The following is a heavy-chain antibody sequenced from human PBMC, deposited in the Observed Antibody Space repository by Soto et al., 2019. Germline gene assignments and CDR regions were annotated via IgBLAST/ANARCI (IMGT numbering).Heavy chain of an antibody. J-gene: IGHJ4*02. CDR1: GFTFSSYS. V-gene: IGHV3-21*01. Sequence: GALRLSCAASGFTFSSYSMNWVRQAPGKGLEWVSSISSSSSYIYYADSVKGRFTISRDNAKNSLYLQMNSLRAEDTAVYYCARVWLAAAGTVLDYSGQGSLVIGSS. D-gene: IGHD6-13*01. CDR2: ISSSSSYI. CDR3: ARVWLAAAGTVLDY.